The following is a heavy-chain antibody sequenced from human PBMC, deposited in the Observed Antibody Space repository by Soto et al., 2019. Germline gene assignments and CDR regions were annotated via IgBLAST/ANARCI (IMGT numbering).Heavy chain of an antibody. CDR1: GFTFSDYA. D-gene: IGHD3-16*01. Sequence: GGSLRLSCVASGFTFSDYAVHWVRLAPSKGLEWVAMISYDGYNSYSADSVKGRFTISRDNSKNTLFLQMDSLRPDDTAIYYCARDGGFSYGFDHYFDYWGHGTLVTVSS. CDR2: ISYDGYNS. CDR3: ARDGGFSYGFDHYFDY. J-gene: IGHJ4*01. V-gene: IGHV3-30-3*01.